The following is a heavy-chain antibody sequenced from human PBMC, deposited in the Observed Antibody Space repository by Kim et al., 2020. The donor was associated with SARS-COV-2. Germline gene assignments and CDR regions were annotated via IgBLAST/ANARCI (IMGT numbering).Heavy chain of an antibody. CDR1: GYTFTSYA. J-gene: IGHJ5*02. D-gene: IGHD3-9*01. Sequence: ASVKVSCKASGYTFTSYAMNWVRQAPGQGLEWMGWINTNTGNPTYAQGFTGRFVFSLDTSVSTAYLQISSLKAEAAAVYYCAREGKDILTGSGVDWFDPWGQGTLVTVSS. V-gene: IGHV7-4-1*02. CDR3: AREGKDILTGSGVDWFDP. CDR2: INTNTGNP.